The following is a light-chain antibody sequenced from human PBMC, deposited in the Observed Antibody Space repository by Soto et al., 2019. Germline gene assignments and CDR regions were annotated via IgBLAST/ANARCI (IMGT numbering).Light chain of an antibody. J-gene: IGKJ4*02. CDR2: GAS. Sequence: VLTQSPGTLSLSPGERATLSCRASQSVRSSYLAWYQQKPGQAPRLLIYGASSRATGIPDRISGSGSWTNVTLTIIRLEPEDFAVYYCQHFGASLLTFGGGTKVDIK. CDR1: QSVRSSY. CDR3: QHFGASLLT. V-gene: IGKV3-20*01.